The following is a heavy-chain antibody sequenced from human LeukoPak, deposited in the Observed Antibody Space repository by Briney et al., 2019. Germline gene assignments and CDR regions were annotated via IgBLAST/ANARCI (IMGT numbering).Heavy chain of an antibody. CDR1: GFTFNTYA. D-gene: IGHD5/OR15-5a*01. CDR2: VLSDGSDQ. V-gene: IGHV3-30*04. J-gene: IGHJ6*03. CDR3: ARVSKPGWYDYYYMDV. Sequence: GGSLRLSCAASGFTFNTYAMKWVRQAPGKGLEWMAVVLSDGSDQYYADSVQGRFTISRDNSKNTLYLQMDNLRVEDTAVYYCARVSKPGWYDYYYMDVWGKGTTVIVSS.